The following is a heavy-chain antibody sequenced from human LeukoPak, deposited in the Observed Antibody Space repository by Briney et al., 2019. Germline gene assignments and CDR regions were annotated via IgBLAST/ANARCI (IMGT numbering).Heavy chain of an antibody. D-gene: IGHD6-19*01. CDR3: ARGVRRSYSSGSGDY. Sequence: GESLKISGKGSGSSFTSYWIGWARQMPGKGLEWMGIIYPGDSDTRYSPSFQGQVTISADKSTSTPYLQWSSLKASDTPMYYCARGVRRSYSSGSGDYWGQGTLVTVSS. J-gene: IGHJ4*02. CDR1: GSSFTSYW. CDR2: IYPGDSDT. V-gene: IGHV5-51*01.